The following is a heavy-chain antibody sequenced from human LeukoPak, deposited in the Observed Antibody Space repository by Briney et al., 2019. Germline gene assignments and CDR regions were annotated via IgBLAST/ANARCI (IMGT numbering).Heavy chain of an antibody. J-gene: IGHJ4*02. CDR1: GFTFSSSA. V-gene: IGHV3-23*01. D-gene: IGHD3-3*01. CDR3: TRKSAPFDL. CDR2: ISGISGST. Sequence: GGSLRLSCAASGFTFSSSALSWVRQAPGKGLEWVSAISGISGSTYYADFVKGRFTISRDNSKNTLYLQMNSLRVEDTGVYYCTRKSAPFDLWGQGILVTVSS.